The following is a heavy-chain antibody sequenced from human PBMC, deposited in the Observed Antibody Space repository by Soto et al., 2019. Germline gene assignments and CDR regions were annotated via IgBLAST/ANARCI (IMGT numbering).Heavy chain of an antibody. Sequence: QVQLVQSGAEVKKPGASVKVSCKASGYTFTGYYMHWVRQAPGQGLEWMGWINPNSGGTNYAQKFQGWVTMTRDTSISTAYMELSRLRSDDTAVYYCARDSAILDNWNRYYYYYYMDVWGKGTTVTVSS. D-gene: IGHD1-20*01. J-gene: IGHJ6*03. CDR3: ARDSAILDNWNRYYYYYYMDV. V-gene: IGHV1-2*04. CDR1: GYTFTGYY. CDR2: INPNSGGT.